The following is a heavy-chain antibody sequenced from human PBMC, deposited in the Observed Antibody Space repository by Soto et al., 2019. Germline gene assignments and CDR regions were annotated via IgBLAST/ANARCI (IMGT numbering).Heavy chain of an antibody. V-gene: IGHV3-9*01. CDR1: GFTFDDYA. Sequence: GGSLRLSCVGSGFTFDDYAMYWVRQAPGKGLEWVSGISWNSDTTGYADSVKGRFTISRDNGKNSLYLQMNSPRAEDTALYFCAKDTSSSLVYYYYGIDVWGQGTTVTVSS. J-gene: IGHJ6*02. CDR2: ISWNSDTT. CDR3: AKDTSSSLVYYYYGIDV. D-gene: IGHD6-13*01.